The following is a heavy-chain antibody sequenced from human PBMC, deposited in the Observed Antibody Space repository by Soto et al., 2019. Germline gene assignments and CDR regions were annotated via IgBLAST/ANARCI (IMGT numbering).Heavy chain of an antibody. CDR1: GGTFSSYA. CDR2: IIPIFGTA. D-gene: IGHD6-6*01. Sequence: GASVKVSCKASGGTFSSYAISWVRQAPGQGLEWMGGIIPIFGTANYAQKFQGRVTITADESTSTAYMELSSLRSEDTAVYYCARDRRIAARLTPDAFDIWGQGTMVTVSS. CDR3: ARDRRIAARLTPDAFDI. V-gene: IGHV1-69*13. J-gene: IGHJ3*02.